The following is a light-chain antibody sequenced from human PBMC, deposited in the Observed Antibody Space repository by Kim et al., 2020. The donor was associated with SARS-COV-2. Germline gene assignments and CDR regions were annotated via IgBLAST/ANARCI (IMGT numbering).Light chain of an antibody. CDR2: GAS. Sequence: SPGQRATLPCRASQSVRSTSLGWYQQKPGQAPRRLIYGASSRATGIPDRFSGSGSGTDFTLTISRLEPEDFAVYYCQQYGSSPRTFGQGTKVDIK. CDR3: QQYGSSPRT. CDR1: QSVRSTS. V-gene: IGKV3-20*01. J-gene: IGKJ1*01.